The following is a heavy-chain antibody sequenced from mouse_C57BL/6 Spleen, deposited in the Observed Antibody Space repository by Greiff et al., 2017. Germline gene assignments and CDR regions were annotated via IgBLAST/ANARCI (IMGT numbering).Heavy chain of an antibody. CDR1: GFTFSSYS. CDR3: ARDPGGTDYCDY. J-gene: IGHJ2*01. D-gene: IGHD4-1*01. Sequence: VQGVESGGGLVKPGGSLNLSCAASGFTFSSYSMSWVRQTPEKRLEWVATISDGGSYTYYPDNVKGRFTLSRDNAKNNLYLQMSHLKAEDTAMDYCARDPGGTDYCDYWGQGTTLTVSS. V-gene: IGHV5-4*01. CDR2: ISDGGSYT.